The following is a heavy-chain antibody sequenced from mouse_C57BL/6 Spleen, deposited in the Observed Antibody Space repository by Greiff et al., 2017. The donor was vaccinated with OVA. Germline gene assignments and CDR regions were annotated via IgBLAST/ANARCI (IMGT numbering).Heavy chain of an antibody. D-gene: IGHD1-1*01. CDR1: GYTFTSYW. V-gene: IGHV1-55*01. J-gene: IGHJ2*01. Sequence: QVQLQQPGAELVKPGASVKMSCKASGYTFTSYWITWVKQRPGQGLEWIGDIYPGSGSTNYNEKFKSNATLTVDTSSSTAYMQLSSLTSEDSAVYYGARCSYYYGSSYYFDYWGQGTTLTVSS. CDR3: ARCSYYYGSSYYFDY. CDR2: IYPGSGST.